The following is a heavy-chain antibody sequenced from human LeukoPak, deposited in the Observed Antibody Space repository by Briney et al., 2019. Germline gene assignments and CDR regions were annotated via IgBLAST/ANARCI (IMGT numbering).Heavy chain of an antibody. CDR1: GYAFTSYG. CDR2: ISAYDGNT. D-gene: IGHD3-10*01. CDR3: ARVVLLWFGELLSTAGAFDI. V-gene: IGHV1-18*01. J-gene: IGHJ3*02. Sequence: ASVKVSCKASGYAFTSYGISWVRQAPGQGLEWMGWISAYDGNTNYAQKLQGRVTMTTDTSTSTAYMELRSLRSDDTAVYYCARVVLLWFGELLSTAGAFDIWGQGTMVTVSS.